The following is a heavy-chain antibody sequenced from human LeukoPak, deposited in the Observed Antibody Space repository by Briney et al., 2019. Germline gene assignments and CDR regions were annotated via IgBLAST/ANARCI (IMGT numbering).Heavy chain of an antibody. J-gene: IGHJ4*02. D-gene: IGHD3-22*01. CDR3: VRNGGYYYDSSGSTYDY. Sequence: GGSLRLCCAASGFIFSNSDMNWVHQAAGKGLEWVSGVSWNGSRTHYADSVKGRFIISRDNSRNTLYLQTNSLRAEDTAVYYCVRNGGYYYDSSGSTYDYWGQGTLVTVSS. CDR1: GFIFSNSD. CDR2: VSWNGSRT. V-gene: IGHV3-35*01.